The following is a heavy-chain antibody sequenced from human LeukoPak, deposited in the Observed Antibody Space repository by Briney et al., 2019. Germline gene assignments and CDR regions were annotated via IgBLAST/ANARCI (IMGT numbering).Heavy chain of an antibody. CDR1: GGPISSGSYY. CDR3: ARKSYSTGWWYFDY. J-gene: IGHJ4*02. Sequence: SETLSLTCTVSGGPISSGSYYWSWIRQPAGKGLEWIGRIYTSGSTNYNPSLKGRVTISVDTSKNQFSLKLSSVTAADTAVYYCARKSYSTGWWYFDYWGQGTLVTVSS. V-gene: IGHV4-61*02. CDR2: IYTSGST. D-gene: IGHD6-19*01.